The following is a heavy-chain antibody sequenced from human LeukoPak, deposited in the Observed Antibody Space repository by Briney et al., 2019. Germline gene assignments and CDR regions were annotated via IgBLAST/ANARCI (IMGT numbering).Heavy chain of an antibody. D-gene: IGHD6-6*01. J-gene: IGHJ4*02. CDR1: GFTFSSYG. V-gene: IGHV3-74*01. CDR3: ARDSLAATGDFDY. CDR2: ITNGGSAT. Sequence: GGSLRLSCAASGFTFSSYGMHWVRQGPGQGLLWVSLITNGGSATRYAVSVKGRFTISRDNAKNTLYLQMNSLRAEDTAVYYCARDSLAATGDFDYWGQGTLVTVSS.